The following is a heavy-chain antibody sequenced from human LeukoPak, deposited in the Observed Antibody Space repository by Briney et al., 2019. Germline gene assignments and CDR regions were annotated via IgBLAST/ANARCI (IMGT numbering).Heavy chain of an antibody. CDR3: SRLTMVRGVYDAFDI. D-gene: IGHD3-10*01. CDR2: MYYSGGT. CDR1: GGXINFYY. J-gene: IGHJ3*02. V-gene: IGHV4-59*01. Sequence: PSETLSLTCTVSGGXINFYYCSWIRQPPGKGLEYIGFMYYSGGTNYNPSLKSRVTISVDTSKNHFSLKLSSLTAADTAVYYCSRLTMVRGVYDAFDIWGQGTMVTVSS.